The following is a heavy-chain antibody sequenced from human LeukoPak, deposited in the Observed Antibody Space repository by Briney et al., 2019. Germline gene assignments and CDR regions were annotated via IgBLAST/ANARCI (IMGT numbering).Heavy chain of an antibody. CDR1: GFTFSSYW. CDR3: ARESYDILTRVGYWYFDL. D-gene: IGHD3-9*01. CDR2: ISSGGTT. Sequence: GGSLRLSCAASGFTFSSYWMSWVRQAPGKGLEWVSLISSGGTTFYADSVKGRFTISRDITKNTVYLQINSLRAEDTAVFFCARESYDILTRVGYWYFDLWGRGTLVTVSS. J-gene: IGHJ2*01. V-gene: IGHV3-66*01.